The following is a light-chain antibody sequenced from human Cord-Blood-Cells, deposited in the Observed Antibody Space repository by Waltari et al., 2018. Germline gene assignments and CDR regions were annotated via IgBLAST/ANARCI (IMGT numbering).Light chain of an antibody. Sequence: ELVLTQSPATLSLSPGERATLSCRASQSVSSYLAWYQQTPGQAPRLLIYDASNRATGIPARFSGSGSWTDITLTISSLEPEDVAVYYCQQRSNWAGTFGQGTNVEIK. J-gene: IGKJ1*01. CDR2: DAS. CDR1: QSVSSY. V-gene: IGKV3-11*01. CDR3: QQRSNWAGT.